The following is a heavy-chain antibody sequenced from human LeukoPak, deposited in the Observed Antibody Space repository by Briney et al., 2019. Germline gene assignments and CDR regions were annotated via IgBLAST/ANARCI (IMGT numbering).Heavy chain of an antibody. D-gene: IGHD2-15*01. Sequence: PSETLSLTCTVSGGSISNYYWSWIRQPPEKGLEWIGYISYSGSTISNPSLKSRVTISVDTSKNQFSLKLTSVTAADTALYYCARTKLYCSGGSCYSSLDYWGQGTLVTVSS. V-gene: IGHV4-59*01. CDR2: ISYSGST. J-gene: IGHJ4*02. CDR1: GGSISNYY. CDR3: ARTKLYCSGGSCYSSLDY.